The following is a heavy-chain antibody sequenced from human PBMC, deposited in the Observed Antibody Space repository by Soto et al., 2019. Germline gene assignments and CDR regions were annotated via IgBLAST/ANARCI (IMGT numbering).Heavy chain of an antibody. CDR2: IYYSGST. V-gene: IGHV4-59*01. CDR3: AMAYSSSSWFDP. CDR1: GGSISSYY. J-gene: IGHJ5*02. D-gene: IGHD6-6*01. Sequence: SETLSLTCTVSGGSISSYYWSWIRQPPGKGLEWIGYIYYSGSTNYNPSLKSRVTISVDTSKNQFSLKLSSVTAADTAMYYCAMAYSSSSWFDPWGQGTLVTVSS.